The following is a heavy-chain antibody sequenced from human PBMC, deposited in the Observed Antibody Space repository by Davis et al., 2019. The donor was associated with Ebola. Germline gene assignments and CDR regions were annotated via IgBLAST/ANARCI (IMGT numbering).Heavy chain of an antibody. D-gene: IGHD2-21*01. Sequence: PSETLSLTCTVSGGAISSYYWSWIRQPPGKGLKWIGYIYYSGSTNYNPSLKSRVTISVDTSKNQFSLKLSSVTAADTAVYYCARAHRGFDPWGQGTLVTVSS. CDR2: IYYSGST. V-gene: IGHV4-59*01. CDR3: ARAHRGFDP. J-gene: IGHJ5*02. CDR1: GGAISSYY.